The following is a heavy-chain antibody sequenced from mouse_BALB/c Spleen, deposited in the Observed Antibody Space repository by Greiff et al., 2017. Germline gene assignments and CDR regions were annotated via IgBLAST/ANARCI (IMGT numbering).Heavy chain of an antibody. CDR2: IDPANGNT. Sequence: VQLQQSGAELVKPGASVKLSCTASGFNIKDTYMHWVKQRPEQGLEWIGRIDPANGNTKYDPKFQGKATITADTSSNTAYLQLSSLTSEDTAVYYCATGTTGDYWGQGTTLTVSS. J-gene: IGHJ2*01. D-gene: IGHD2-12*01. V-gene: IGHV14-3*02. CDR1: GFNIKDTY. CDR3: ATGTTGDY.